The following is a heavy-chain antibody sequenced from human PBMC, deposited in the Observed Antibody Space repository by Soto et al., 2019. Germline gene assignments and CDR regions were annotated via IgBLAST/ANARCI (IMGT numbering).Heavy chain of an antibody. J-gene: IGHJ5*02. CDR3: ARVGPWVPYYYDSSPYTFENWFDP. D-gene: IGHD3-22*01. V-gene: IGHV4-38-2*01. CDR1: GYSISSGYY. CDR2: TYHGGST. Sequence: SETLSLTCAVSGYSISSGYYWGWLRQPPGKGLEWIGSTYHGGSTYYNPSLNSRVTLSIDMTNNHVSLILNSVTAADTAVYYCARVGPWVPYYYDSSPYTFENWFDPWGQGTLVTVSS.